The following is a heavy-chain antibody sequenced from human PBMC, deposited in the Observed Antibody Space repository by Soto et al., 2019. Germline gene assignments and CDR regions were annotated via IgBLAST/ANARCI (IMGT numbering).Heavy chain of an antibody. Sequence: QVQLVQSGAEVKKPGASVKVSCKASGYTFTSYGISWVRQAPGQGLEWMGWISAYNGNTNYAQKLQGRVTMTKDKPTSTAYMELGSLRSDDTAVYYCARPSGISYGGAYSYGMGVWGQGTTVTVSS. CDR3: ARPSGISYGGAYSYGMGV. CDR1: GYTFTSYG. CDR2: ISAYNGNT. J-gene: IGHJ6*02. V-gene: IGHV1-18*04. D-gene: IGHD4-17*01.